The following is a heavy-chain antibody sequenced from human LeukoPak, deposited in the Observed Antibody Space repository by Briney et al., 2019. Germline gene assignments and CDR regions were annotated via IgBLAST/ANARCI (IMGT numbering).Heavy chain of an antibody. Sequence: ASVKVSCKASGYTFTGYFMLWVRQAPGQGLDWMGWINPNSGGTNYAQKFQGRVTMTRDTSISSAYMELNRLRSDDTAVYYCAREDTNFDYWGQGTLVTVSS. V-gene: IGHV1-2*02. CDR1: GYTFTGYF. CDR3: AREDTNFDY. J-gene: IGHJ4*02. CDR2: INPNSGGT.